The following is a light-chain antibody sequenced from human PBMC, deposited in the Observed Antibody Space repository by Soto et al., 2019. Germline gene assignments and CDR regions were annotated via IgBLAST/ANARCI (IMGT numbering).Light chain of an antibody. CDR3: QQRSNWPRALT. CDR2: DAS. V-gene: IGKV3-11*01. Sequence: EIVLTQSPGTLSLSPGERATLSCRASQSLSSYLAWYQQKPGQAPRLLIYDASNRATGIPARFSGSGSGTDFTLTISSLEPEDFAVYYCQQRSNWPRALTFGGGTKVDIK. J-gene: IGKJ4*01. CDR1: QSLSSY.